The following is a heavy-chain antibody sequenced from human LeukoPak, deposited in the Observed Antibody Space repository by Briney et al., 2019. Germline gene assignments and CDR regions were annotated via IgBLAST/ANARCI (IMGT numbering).Heavy chain of an antibody. CDR2: INHSGST. J-gene: IGHJ4*02. Sequence: SETLSLTCAVYGGSFSGYYWSWIRQPPGKGLEWIGEINHSGSTNYNPSLKSRVTISVVTSKNQFSLKLSSVTAADTAVYYCAIVEMATITIEDWGQGTLVTVSS. CDR3: AIVEMATITIED. CDR1: GGSFSGYY. V-gene: IGHV4-34*01. D-gene: IGHD5-24*01.